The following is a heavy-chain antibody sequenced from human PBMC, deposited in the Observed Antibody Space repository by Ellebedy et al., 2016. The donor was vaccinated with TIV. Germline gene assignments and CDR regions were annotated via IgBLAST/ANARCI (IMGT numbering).Heavy chain of an antibody. Sequence: GGSLRLSXAASGFTVSSNYMSWVRQAPGKGLEWVSVIYSGGSTYYADSVKGRFTISRDNSKNTLYLQMNSLRAEDTAVYYCARDGWNDLLYFDYWGQGTLVTVSS. CDR3: ARDGWNDLLYFDY. CDR1: GFTVSSNY. V-gene: IGHV3-53*01. J-gene: IGHJ4*02. CDR2: IYSGGST. D-gene: IGHD1-1*01.